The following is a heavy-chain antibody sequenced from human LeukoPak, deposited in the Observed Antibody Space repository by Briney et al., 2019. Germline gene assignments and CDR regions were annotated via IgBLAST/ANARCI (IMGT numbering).Heavy chain of an antibody. V-gene: IGHV7-4-1*02. J-gene: IGHJ4*02. CDR2: INTNTGIP. D-gene: IGHD3-10*01. Sequence: GASVKVSCKASGYTFTSYGISWVRQAPGQGLEWMGWINTNTGIPTYAQGFTGRFVFSLDTSVSTAYLQINSLKAEDTAVYYCARDLYNSGSYFKDYWGQGTLVTVSS. CDR3: ARDLYNSGSYFKDY. CDR1: GYTFTSYG.